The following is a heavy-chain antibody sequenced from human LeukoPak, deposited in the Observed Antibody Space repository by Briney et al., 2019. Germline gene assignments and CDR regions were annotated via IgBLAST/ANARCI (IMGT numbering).Heavy chain of an antibody. D-gene: IGHD1-26*01. CDR2: ISYDGSNK. J-gene: IGHJ3*02. Sequence: GGSLRLSCAASGFTFSSYAMHWVRQAPGKGLEWVAVISYDGSNKYYADSVKGRFTISRDNSKNTLYLQMDSLRAEDTAVYYCAKEGATFSAFDIWGQGTMVTVSS. CDR1: GFTFSSYA. CDR3: AKEGATFSAFDI. V-gene: IGHV3-30-3*01.